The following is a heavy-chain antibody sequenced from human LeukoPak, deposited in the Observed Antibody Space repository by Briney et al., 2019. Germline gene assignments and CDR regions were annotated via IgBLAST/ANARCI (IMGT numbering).Heavy chain of an antibody. CDR3: ARDKGFSYGDHFDY. CDR1: GFTFSSYW. D-gene: IGHD4-17*01. V-gene: IGHV3-7*01. J-gene: IGHJ4*02. Sequence: PEGSLRLSCAASGFTFSSYWMSWVRQAPGKGLEWVANIKQDGSEKYYVDSVKGRFTISRDNAKNSLYLQMNSLRAEDTAVYYCARDKGFSYGDHFDYWGQGTLVTVSS. CDR2: IKQDGSEK.